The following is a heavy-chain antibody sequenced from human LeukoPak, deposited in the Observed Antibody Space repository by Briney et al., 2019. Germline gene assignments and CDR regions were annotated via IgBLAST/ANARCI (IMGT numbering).Heavy chain of an antibody. V-gene: IGHV1-8*02. Sequence: ASVKVSCKASGYTFTGYYMHWVRQAPGQGLEWMGWMNPNSGNTGYAQKFQGRVTMTRNTSISTAYMELSSLRSEDTAVYYCATYSSSYYYYYYGMDVWGQGTTVTVSS. CDR2: MNPNSGNT. CDR1: GYTFTGYY. D-gene: IGHD6-13*01. J-gene: IGHJ6*02. CDR3: ATYSSSYYYYYYGMDV.